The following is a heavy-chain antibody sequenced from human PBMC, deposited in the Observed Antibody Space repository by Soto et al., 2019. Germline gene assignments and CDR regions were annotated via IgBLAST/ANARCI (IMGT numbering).Heavy chain of an antibody. CDR2: IYYSGST. J-gene: IGHJ6*02. CDR3: ARDRDDFWSGDYYGLDV. V-gene: IGHV4-30-4*01. D-gene: IGHD3-3*01. Sequence: SETLSLTCTVSGGSISSGDYYWSWIRQPPGKRLEWIGYIYYSGSTYYNPSLKSRVTISVDTSKNQFSLKLSSVTAADTAVYYCARDRDDFWSGDYYGLDVWGQGTTVTVSS. CDR1: GGSISSGDYY.